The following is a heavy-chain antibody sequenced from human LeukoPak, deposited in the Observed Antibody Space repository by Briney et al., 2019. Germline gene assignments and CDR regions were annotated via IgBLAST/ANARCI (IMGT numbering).Heavy chain of an antibody. V-gene: IGHV4-34*01. CDR3: TRQYSSAYSSDY. CDR2: INHSGTT. D-gene: IGHD6-6*01. CDR1: GGSFSGFY. Sequence: SETLSLTCAVSGGSFSGFYWSWIRQPPGGGLEWVADINHSGTTNYNPSLKNRVTISVDTSKNQFSLNLKSMTAADTAVYYCTRQYSSAYSSDYWGQGTLVTVSS. J-gene: IGHJ4*02.